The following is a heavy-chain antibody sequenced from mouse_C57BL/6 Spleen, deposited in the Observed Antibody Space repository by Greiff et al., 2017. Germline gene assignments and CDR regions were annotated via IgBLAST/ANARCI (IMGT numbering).Heavy chain of an antibody. Sequence: QVQLQQSGAELVKPGASVKLSCKASGYTFTGYWMHWVKQRPGRGLEWIGRIDPSSGGTKYNEKFKGKATLTVDKPSSTAYMQLSSLTSEDSAVYYCVRAPDGNQIDYWGQGTSLTVSS. CDR3: VRAPDGNQIDY. J-gene: IGHJ4*01. V-gene: IGHV1-62-3*01. D-gene: IGHD2-1*01. CDR1: GYTFTGYW. CDR2: IDPSSGGT.